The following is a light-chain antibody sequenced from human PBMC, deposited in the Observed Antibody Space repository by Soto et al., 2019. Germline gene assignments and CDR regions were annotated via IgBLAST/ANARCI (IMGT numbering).Light chain of an antibody. Sequence: QSALTQPASVSGSPGQSITISCTGTSSDVGSYNLVSWYQQHPGKAPKLMIYEGSKRPSGVSNRFSGSKSGNTASLTISGLQAEDEADYYCCSFAVSSTSVVFGGGPKLTVL. CDR1: SSDVGSYNL. J-gene: IGLJ2*01. CDR2: EGS. V-gene: IGLV2-23*01. CDR3: CSFAVSSTSVV.